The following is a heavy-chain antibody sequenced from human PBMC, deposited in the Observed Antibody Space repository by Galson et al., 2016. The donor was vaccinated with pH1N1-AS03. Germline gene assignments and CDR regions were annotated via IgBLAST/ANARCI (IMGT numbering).Heavy chain of an antibody. CDR3: ARGPVSYANYWFPPPDY. Sequence: SLRLSCAASAFTFSSYAMTWVRQAPGKGLEWVTSISGSGGATYYADSVKGRFTISRDNSKNTLYLQMGSLRTEDMAMYYCARGPVSYANYWFPPPDYWGQGTLVTVSS. D-gene: IGHD4/OR15-4a*01. CDR2: ISGSGGAT. CDR1: AFTFSSYA. V-gene: IGHV3-23*01. J-gene: IGHJ4*02.